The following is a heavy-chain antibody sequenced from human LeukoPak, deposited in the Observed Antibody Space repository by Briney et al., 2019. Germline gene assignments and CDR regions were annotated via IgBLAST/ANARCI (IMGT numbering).Heavy chain of an antibody. Sequence: PGGSLRLSCAASGFTFDDYAMHWFRQAPGKGLEWVSGISWNSGSIGYAESVKGRFTISRDNAKKSLYLQMNSLRAEDMALYYCAKDMEPSSGYHGGFDCWREGTLVTVCS. CDR3: AKDMEPSSGYHGGFDC. J-gene: IGHJ4*02. V-gene: IGHV3-9*03. CDR1: GFTFDDYA. D-gene: IGHD3-22*01. CDR2: ISWNSGSI.